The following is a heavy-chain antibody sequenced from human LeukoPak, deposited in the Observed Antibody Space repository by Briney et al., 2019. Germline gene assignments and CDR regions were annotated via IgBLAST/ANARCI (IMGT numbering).Heavy chain of an antibody. CDR1: GFTFSSYS. J-gene: IGHJ4*02. D-gene: IGHD6-19*01. CDR3: AKSQWLVRWGNFDY. V-gene: IGHV3-48*01. CDR2: ISSSSSTI. Sequence: PGGSLRLSCAASGFTFSSYSMNWVRQAPGKGLEWVSYISSSSSTIYYADSVKGRFTISRDNSKNTLYLQMNSLRAEDTAVYYCAKSQWLVRWGNFDYWGRGTLVTVSS.